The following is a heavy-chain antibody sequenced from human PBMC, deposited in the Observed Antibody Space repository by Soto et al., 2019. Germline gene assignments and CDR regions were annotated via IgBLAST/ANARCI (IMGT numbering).Heavy chain of an antibody. D-gene: IGHD1-26*01. CDR2: IYRSGST. J-gene: IGHJ6*02. CDR1: GYSISSGSY. CDR3: AKRTTQVGYYYGMDV. Sequence: SETLSLTCAVSGYSISSGSYWGWIRQSPGKGLEWIGTIYRSGSTYYSPSLKSRVTVSVDTSNNQFSLNLTSVTAADTAVYYCAKRTTQVGYYYGMDVWGQGTTVTVSS. V-gene: IGHV4-38-2*01.